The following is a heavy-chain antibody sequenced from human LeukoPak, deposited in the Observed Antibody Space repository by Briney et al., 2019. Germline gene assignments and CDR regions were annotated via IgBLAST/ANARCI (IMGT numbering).Heavy chain of an antibody. CDR2: TRNKANSYTT. Sequence: GGSLRLSCAASGFTFSDHYMDWVRQAPGKGLEWVGRTRNKANSYTTEYAASVKGRFTISRDDSKNSLYPQMNSLKTEDTAVYYCARVGDYGDYFWGQGTLVTVSS. V-gene: IGHV3-72*01. CDR1: GFTFSDHY. CDR3: ARVGDYGDYF. J-gene: IGHJ4*02. D-gene: IGHD4-17*01.